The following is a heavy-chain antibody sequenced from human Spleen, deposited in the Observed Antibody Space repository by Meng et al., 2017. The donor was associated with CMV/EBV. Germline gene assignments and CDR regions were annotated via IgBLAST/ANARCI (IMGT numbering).Heavy chain of an antibody. CDR1: GFTFSSYW. V-gene: IGHV3-7*01. J-gene: IGHJ4*02. CDR2: INQDGSEK. Sequence: GESLKISCAASGFTFSSYWMSWVRQAPGKGLEWVANINQDGSEKYYMDSVKGRFTISRDNAKNSLYLQMNSLRAEDTAVYYCARDFFGDYDFWSGYYPPHFDYWGQGTLVTVSS. CDR3: ARDFFGDYDFWSGYYPPHFDY. D-gene: IGHD3-3*01.